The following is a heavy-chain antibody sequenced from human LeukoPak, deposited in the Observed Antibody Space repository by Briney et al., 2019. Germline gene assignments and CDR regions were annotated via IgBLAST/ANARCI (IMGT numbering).Heavy chain of an antibody. D-gene: IGHD3-22*01. Sequence: ASVKVSFKASGYTFTVYYMHWVRQAPGQGLEWMGWINPNSGGTNYAQKFQGRVTMTRDTSISTAYMELSRLRSDDTAVYYCARDLDYDSSGYYPDYWGQGTLVTVSS. V-gene: IGHV1-2*02. CDR3: ARDLDYDSSGYYPDY. CDR1: GYTFTVYY. CDR2: INPNSGGT. J-gene: IGHJ4*02.